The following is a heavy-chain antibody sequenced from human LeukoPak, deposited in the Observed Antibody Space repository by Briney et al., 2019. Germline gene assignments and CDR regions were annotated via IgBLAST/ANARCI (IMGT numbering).Heavy chain of an antibody. CDR1: GFTVSNYA. V-gene: IGHV3-23*01. CDR2: ISAGGGNT. Sequence: PGGSLRLSCAASGFTVSNYAMSWVRQAPGKGLEWVSSISAGGGNTYYADSVKGRFTVSRDISKNTLFLQTNSLRAEDTAVYYCAKDGSPWEPPLYYYMDVWGKGTTVTVSS. J-gene: IGHJ6*03. D-gene: IGHD1-26*01. CDR3: AKDGSPWEPPLYYYMDV.